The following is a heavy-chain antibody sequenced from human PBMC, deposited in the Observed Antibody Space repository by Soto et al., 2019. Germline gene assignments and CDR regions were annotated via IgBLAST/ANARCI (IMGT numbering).Heavy chain of an antibody. V-gene: IGHV3-21*01. Sequence: EVQLVESGGGLVKPGGSLRLSCISSGFTFRTYTMNWVRQAPGKGLEWVSGIRGFSPYTFYAESVRGRFTISRDNAKNSLFLQMDSLRAEDTAVYYCASDRGYDAHDYYYNAMDVWGQGTTFTVSS. D-gene: IGHD3-10*01. CDR1: GFTFRTYT. CDR2: IRGFSPYT. J-gene: IGHJ6*02. CDR3: ASDRGYDAHDYYYNAMDV.